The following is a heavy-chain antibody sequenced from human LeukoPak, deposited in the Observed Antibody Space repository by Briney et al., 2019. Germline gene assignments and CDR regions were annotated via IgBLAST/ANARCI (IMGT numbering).Heavy chain of an antibody. V-gene: IGHV5-51*01. D-gene: IGHD1-1*01. CDR3: ARQYNWNDGFTPGSRYYFDY. J-gene: IGHJ4*02. CDR1: GYSFTSYW. CDR2: IYPGDSDT. Sequence: GESLKISCKGSGYSFTSYWIGWVRQMPGKGLEWMGIIYPGDSDTRYSPSFQGLVTISADKSISTAYLQWSSLKASDTAMYYCARQYNWNDGFTPGSRYYFDYWGQGTLVTVSS.